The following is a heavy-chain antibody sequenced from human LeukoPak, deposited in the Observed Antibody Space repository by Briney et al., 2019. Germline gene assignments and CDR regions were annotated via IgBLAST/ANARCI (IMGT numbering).Heavy chain of an antibody. CDR1: GFTFSLYA. Sequence: GRSLRLSCSASGFTFSLYAMYWVRQAPGKGLEWVAFISNDGRNDHYADSVKGRFTISRDNAKNTVYMQMNSLRAEDTAVYYCAKYSSSSNYYYGMDAWGQGTTVTVSS. CDR2: ISNDGRND. V-gene: IGHV3-30*18. CDR3: AKYSSSSNYYYGMDA. J-gene: IGHJ6*02. D-gene: IGHD6-13*01.